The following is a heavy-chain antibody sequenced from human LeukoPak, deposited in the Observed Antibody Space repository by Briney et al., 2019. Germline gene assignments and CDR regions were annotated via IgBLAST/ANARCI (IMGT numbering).Heavy chain of an antibody. V-gene: IGHV3-7*01. CDR1: GFTFSSYS. CDR3: ARVDTDMGIIDY. Sequence: PGGSLRLSCAASGFTFSSYSMNWVRQAPGKGLEWVANIKQDGSEKYYVDSVKGRFTISRDNAKNSLYLQMNSLRAEDTAVYYCARVDTDMGIIDYWGQGTLVTVSS. J-gene: IGHJ4*02. D-gene: IGHD5-18*01. CDR2: IKQDGSEK.